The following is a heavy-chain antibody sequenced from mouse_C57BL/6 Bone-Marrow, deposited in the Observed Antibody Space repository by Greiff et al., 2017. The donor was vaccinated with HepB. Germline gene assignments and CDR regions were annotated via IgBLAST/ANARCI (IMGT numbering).Heavy chain of an antibody. D-gene: IGHD2-4*01. CDR3: ARRASTMIKRFDY. V-gene: IGHV1-64*01. CDR2: IHPNSGST. CDR1: GYTFTSYW. J-gene: IGHJ2*01. Sequence: QVQLQQPGAELVKPGASVKLSCKASGYTFTSYWMHWVKQRPGQGLEWIGMIHPNSGSTNYNEKFKSKATLTVDKSSSTAYMQLSSLTSEDSAVYYCARRASTMIKRFDYWGQGTTLTVSS.